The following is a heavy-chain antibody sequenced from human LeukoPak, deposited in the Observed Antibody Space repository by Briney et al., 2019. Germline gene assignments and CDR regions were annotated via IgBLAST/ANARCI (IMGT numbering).Heavy chain of an antibody. J-gene: IGHJ4*02. D-gene: IGHD3-10*01. CDR1: GLTVRSNY. CDR3: AREKGRGVISPYYDC. CDR2: IYSDGST. Sequence: GTSLRLSCAASGLTVRSNYMSWVRQSPGKGLEWVSVIYSDGSTYYEDSVKGRFTISRDTSKNTLSLQMSSLRVEDTAVYFCAREKGRGVISPYYDCWGQGTLVTVSS. V-gene: IGHV3-53*01.